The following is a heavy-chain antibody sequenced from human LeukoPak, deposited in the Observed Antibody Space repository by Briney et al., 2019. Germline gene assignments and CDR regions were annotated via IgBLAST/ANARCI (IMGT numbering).Heavy chain of an antibody. V-gene: IGHV1-18*01. D-gene: IGHD3-3*01. CDR2: ISAYNGNT. Sequence: VASVKVSCKASGYTFTSYGVSWVRQAPGQGLEWMGWISAYNGNTNYAQKLQGRVTMTTDTSTSTAYMELRSLRSDDTAVYYCARGHNYDFGSGYYSWNSGDFDYWGQGTLVTVSS. CDR3: ARGHNYDFGSGYYSWNSGDFDY. J-gene: IGHJ4*02. CDR1: GYTFTSYG.